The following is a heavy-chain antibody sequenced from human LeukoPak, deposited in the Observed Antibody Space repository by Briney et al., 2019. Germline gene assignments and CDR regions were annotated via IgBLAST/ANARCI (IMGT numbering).Heavy chain of an antibody. D-gene: IGHD4-17*01. CDR2: IIPIFGIA. CDR3: ARTVDYGMDV. Sequence: SVKVSCKASGGTFSSYAISWVRQAPGQGLEWMGRIIPIFGIANYAQKFQGRVTITADKSTSTAYMELSSLRSEDTAVYYCARTVDYGMDVWGQGTTVTVSS. CDR1: GGTFSSYA. V-gene: IGHV1-69*04. J-gene: IGHJ6*02.